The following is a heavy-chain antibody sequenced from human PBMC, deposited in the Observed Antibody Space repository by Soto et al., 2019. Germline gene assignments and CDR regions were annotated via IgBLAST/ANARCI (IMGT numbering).Heavy chain of an antibody. V-gene: IGHV3-72*01. D-gene: IGHD6-13*01. Sequence: GGSLRLSCAASGFTFSDHYMDWVRQAPGKGLEWVGRIRNKANSHTTEYAASVKGRFTISRDDSKNSLYLQMNSLKTEDTAVYYCTRGSNSFDYWGQGTLVTVS. J-gene: IGHJ4*02. CDR1: GFTFSDHY. CDR2: IRNKANSHTT. CDR3: TRGSNSFDY.